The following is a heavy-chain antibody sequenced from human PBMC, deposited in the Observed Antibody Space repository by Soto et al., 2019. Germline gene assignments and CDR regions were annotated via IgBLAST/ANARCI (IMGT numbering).Heavy chain of an antibody. V-gene: IGHV4-59*01. Sequence: QVQLQESGPGLVKPSETLSLTCTVSGGSISSYYWSWIRQPPGKGLEWIGYIYYSGSTNYNPTLKSRVTISVDTSKNQFSLKLSSVTAADTAVYYCARDLTGLPPSLEWGQGTLVTVSS. D-gene: IGHD2-15*01. J-gene: IGHJ4*02. CDR2: IYYSGST. CDR1: GGSISSYY. CDR3: ARDLTGLPPSLE.